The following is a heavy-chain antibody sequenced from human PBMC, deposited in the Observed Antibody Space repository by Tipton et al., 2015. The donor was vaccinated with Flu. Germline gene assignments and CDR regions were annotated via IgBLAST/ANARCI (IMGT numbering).Heavy chain of an antibody. V-gene: IGHV3-66*01. D-gene: IGHD3-10*01. CDR3: ARDTRFSPYYYYGMDV. CDR2: IYSGGST. Sequence: SLRLSCAASGFTVSSNYMSWVRQAPGKGLEWVSVIYSGGSTYYADSVKGRFTISRDNSKNTLYLQMNSLRAEDTAVYYCARDTRFSPYYYYGMDVWGQGTTVTVSS. CDR1: GFTVSSNY. J-gene: IGHJ6*02.